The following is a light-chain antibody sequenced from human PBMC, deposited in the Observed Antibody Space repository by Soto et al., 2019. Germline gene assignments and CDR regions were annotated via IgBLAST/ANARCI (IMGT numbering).Light chain of an antibody. Sequence: DIQMTTSLSTLSSSVGASVSITCRASQTIRNWLAWYQQKPGTAPKVIIYKASTLESGVPSRFSGSGSGTEFTLTISSLQPDDFATYYCQHYNSYSEAFGQGTKVDIK. CDR1: QTIRNW. CDR2: KAS. CDR3: QHYNSYSEA. V-gene: IGKV1-5*03. J-gene: IGKJ1*01.